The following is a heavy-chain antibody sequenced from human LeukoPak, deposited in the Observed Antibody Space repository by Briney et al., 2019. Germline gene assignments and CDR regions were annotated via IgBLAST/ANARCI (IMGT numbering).Heavy chain of an antibody. D-gene: IGHD1-7*01. Sequence: SETLSLTCAVYGGSFSGYYWSWIRQPPGKGLEWIGEINHSGSTNYNPSLKSRVTISVDTSKNQFSLKLSSVTAADTAVYYCASGFDRTTYFDYWGQGTLVTVSS. V-gene: IGHV4-34*01. J-gene: IGHJ4*02. CDR2: INHSGST. CDR3: ASGFDRTTYFDY. CDR1: GGSFSGYY.